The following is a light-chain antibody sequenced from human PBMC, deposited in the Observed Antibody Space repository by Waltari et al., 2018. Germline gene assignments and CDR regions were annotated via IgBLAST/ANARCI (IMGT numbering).Light chain of an antibody. CDR1: QSLLSSNGNNY. CDR2: LGS. Sequence: DIVMTQSPLSLPVTPGEPASISCRSSQSLLSSNGNNYLDWYLQKPGQSPQLLIYLGSNRASGVPDRFSGSGSGTDFTLKISRVEAEDVVVYYCAQVLHTPLTFGGGTKVEIK. J-gene: IGKJ4*01. V-gene: IGKV2-28*01. CDR3: AQVLHTPLT.